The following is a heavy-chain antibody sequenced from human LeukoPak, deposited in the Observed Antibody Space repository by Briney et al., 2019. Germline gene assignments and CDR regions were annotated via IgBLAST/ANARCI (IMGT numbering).Heavy chain of an antibody. D-gene: IGHD6-13*01. Sequence: PSQTLSLTCTVSGGSISSGSYYWSWIRQPAGKGLEWIGRIYTSGSTYYNPSLKSRVTISVDTSKNQFSLKLSSVTAADTAVYYCARDVIAAAGEGYFDYWGQGILVTVSS. J-gene: IGHJ4*02. CDR1: GGSISSGSYY. CDR2: IYTSGST. CDR3: ARDVIAAAGEGYFDY. V-gene: IGHV4-61*02.